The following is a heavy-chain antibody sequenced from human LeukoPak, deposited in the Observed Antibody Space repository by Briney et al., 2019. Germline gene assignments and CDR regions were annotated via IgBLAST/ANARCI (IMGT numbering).Heavy chain of an antibody. CDR3: ARHYYGSGSLKGLWFDP. D-gene: IGHD3-10*01. CDR1: GGSISSYY. J-gene: IGHJ5*02. CDR2: IYYSGST. Sequence: SETLSLTCTVSGGSISSYYWSWIRQPPGKGLEWIGYIYYSGSTNYNPSLKSRVTISVDTSKNQFSLKLSSVTAADTAVYYCARHYYGSGSLKGLWFDPWGQGTLVTVSS. V-gene: IGHV4-59*08.